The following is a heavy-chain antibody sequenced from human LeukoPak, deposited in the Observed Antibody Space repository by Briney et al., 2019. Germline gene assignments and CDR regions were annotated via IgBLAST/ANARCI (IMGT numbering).Heavy chain of an antibody. CDR2: IYYSGST. CDR1: GGSISNKY. V-gene: IGHV4-59*01. CDR3: ARQYYDSSGYYYFDY. J-gene: IGHJ4*02. Sequence: SETLSLTCTVSGGSISNKYWSWIRQPPGKGLEWIGYIYYSGSTNFNPSLESRVTMSVDTSKNQFSLKLRSVTAADTAVYHCARQYYDSSGYYYFDYWGQGALVTVSS. D-gene: IGHD3-22*01.